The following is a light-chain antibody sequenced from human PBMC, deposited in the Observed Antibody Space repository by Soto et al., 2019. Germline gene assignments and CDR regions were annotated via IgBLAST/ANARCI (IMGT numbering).Light chain of an antibody. V-gene: IGLV8-61*01. J-gene: IGLJ3*02. CDR1: SGSVSTSYY. CDR3: VLYMGSGVWV. Sequence: QTVVTQEPSFSVSPGRTVTLTCGFSSGSVSTSYYPSRYQQTPGQAPRTLIYSTNTRSSGVPDRFSGSILGNKAALTITGAQADDESDYYCVLYMGSGVWVFGGGTKLTVL. CDR2: STN.